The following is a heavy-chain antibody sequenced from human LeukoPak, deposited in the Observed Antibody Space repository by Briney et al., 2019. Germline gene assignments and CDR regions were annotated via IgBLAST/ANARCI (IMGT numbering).Heavy chain of an antibody. J-gene: IGHJ4*02. CDR1: GGTFSSYA. D-gene: IGHD3-22*01. V-gene: IGHV1-69*04. CDR2: IIPILGIA. CDR3: ARDRDSSGYYYDY. Sequence: ASATVSFKASGGTFSSYAISWVRQAPGQGLEWMGRIIPILGIANYAQKFQGRVTITADKSTSTAYMELSSLRSEDTAVYYCARDRDSSGYYYDYWGQGTLVTVSS.